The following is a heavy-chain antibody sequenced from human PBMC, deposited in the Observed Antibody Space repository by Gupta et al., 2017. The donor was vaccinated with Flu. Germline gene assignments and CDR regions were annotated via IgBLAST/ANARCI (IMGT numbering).Heavy chain of an antibody. CDR2: INHSGST. CDR3: ARAPFEGYNKGYYFDY. Sequence: QVQLQQWGAGLLKPSETLSLTCAVYGGSFSGYYWSWIRQPPGKGLEWIGEINHSGSTNYNPSLKSRVTISVVTSKNQFSLKLSSVTAADTAVYYCARAPFEGYNKGYYFDYWGQGTLVTVSS. J-gene: IGHJ4*02. CDR1: GGSFSGYY. V-gene: IGHV4-34*01. D-gene: IGHD5-24*01.